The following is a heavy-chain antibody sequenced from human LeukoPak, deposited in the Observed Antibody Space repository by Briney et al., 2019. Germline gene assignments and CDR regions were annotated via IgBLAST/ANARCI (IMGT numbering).Heavy chain of an antibody. V-gene: IGHV4-39*01. D-gene: IGHD1-26*01. CDR1: GGSISSSINY. CDR3: ATPYSGGYHGLDI. J-gene: IGHJ3*02. CDR2: IYYSGAT. Sequence: PSETLSLTCTVSGGSISSSINYWAWIRQPPGKGLEWIGSIYYSGATYYNPSLKSRVTISIDTSKDQFSLKLSSVTAADTAVYYCATPYSGGYHGLDIWGQGTMVTVSS.